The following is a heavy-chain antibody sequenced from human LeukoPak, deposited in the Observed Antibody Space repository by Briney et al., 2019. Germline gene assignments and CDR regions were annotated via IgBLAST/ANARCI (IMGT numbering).Heavy chain of an antibody. CDR2: IYYSGST. CDR1: GGSISSYY. D-gene: IGHD3-22*01. V-gene: IGHV4-59*08. CDR3: ARSFYYDSSVPPGY. J-gene: IGHJ4*02. Sequence: SETLSLTCTVSGGSISSYYWSWIRQPPGKELGWIGYIYYSGSTNYNPSLKSRVTISVDTSKNQFSLKLSSVTAADTAVYYCARSFYYDSSVPPGYWGQGTLVTVSS.